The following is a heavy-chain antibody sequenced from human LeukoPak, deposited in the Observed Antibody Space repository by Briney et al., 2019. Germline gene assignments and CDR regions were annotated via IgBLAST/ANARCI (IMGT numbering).Heavy chain of an antibody. V-gene: IGHV3-23*01. Sequence: GGSLRLSCAASGFTFSSYAMSWVRQAPGKGLEWVSAISGSGGSTYYADSVKGRFTISRDNSKNTLYLQMNSLRAEDTAVYYCARDDAGATLSYYYYYGMDVWGQGTTVTVSS. CDR1: GFTFSSYA. J-gene: IGHJ6*02. D-gene: IGHD1-26*01. CDR2: ISGSGGST. CDR3: ARDDAGATLSYYYYYGMDV.